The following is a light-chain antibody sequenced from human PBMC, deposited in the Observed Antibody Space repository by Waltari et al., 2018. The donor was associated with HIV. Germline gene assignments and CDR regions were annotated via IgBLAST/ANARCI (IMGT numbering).Light chain of an antibody. CDR2: RDN. CDR3: AAWDDSLNGFYV. J-gene: IGLJ1*01. Sequence: QSVLTQPPSASATHGQRVTISWSGDSSNIAPNHVFWYQQLPGTAPKLLIFRDNERPSGVPDRFSGSRSGTSASLVISGLRSEDEAEYYCAAWDDSLNGFYVFGSGTRVTVL. V-gene: IGLV1-47*01. CDR1: SSNIAPNH.